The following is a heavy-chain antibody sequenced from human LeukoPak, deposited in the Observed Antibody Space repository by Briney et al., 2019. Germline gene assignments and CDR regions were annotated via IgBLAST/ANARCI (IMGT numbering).Heavy chain of an antibody. V-gene: IGHV1-2*02. CDR2: INPNSGGT. J-gene: IGHJ5*02. D-gene: IGHD3-10*01. CDR3: ARRGYRRILWFGELFHNWFDP. Sequence: VASVKVSCKASGYTLTGYYMHWVRQAPGQGLEWMGWINPNSGGTNYAQKFQGRVTMTRDTSISTAYMELSRLRSDDTAVYYCARRGYRRILWFGELFHNWFDPWGQGTLVTVSS. CDR1: GYTLTGYY.